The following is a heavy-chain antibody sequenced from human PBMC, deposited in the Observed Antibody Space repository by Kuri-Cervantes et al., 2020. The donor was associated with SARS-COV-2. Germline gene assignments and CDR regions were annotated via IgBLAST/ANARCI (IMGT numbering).Heavy chain of an antibody. J-gene: IGHJ3*02. CDR2: ISYDGSSK. V-gene: IGHV3-30-3*01. CDR3: ARPQGYCSGGSCPDAFDI. Sequence: GESLKISCAASGFTFSSYAMHWVRQAPGKGLEWVAVISYDGSSKYYADSVKGRFTISRDNSKNTLYLQMNSLRAEDTAVYYCARPQGYCSGGSCPDAFDIWGRGTMVTVSS. CDR1: GFTFSSYA. D-gene: IGHD2-15*01.